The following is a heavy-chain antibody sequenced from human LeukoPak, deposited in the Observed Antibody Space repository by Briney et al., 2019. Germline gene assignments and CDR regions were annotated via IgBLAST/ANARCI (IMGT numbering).Heavy chain of an antibody. CDR2: ISSSGST. J-gene: IGHJ6*03. Sequence: SETLSLTCTVSGGSISSYYWSWIRQPAGKGLEWIGRISSSGSTNYNPSLKSRITMSVDTSRNQFSLKVTSVTAADTAVYYCARDGRGTIPRDNYYYYYMDVWGKGTTVTVS. CDR1: GGSISSYY. D-gene: IGHD3-3*01. CDR3: ARDGRGTIPRDNYYYYYMDV. V-gene: IGHV4-4*07.